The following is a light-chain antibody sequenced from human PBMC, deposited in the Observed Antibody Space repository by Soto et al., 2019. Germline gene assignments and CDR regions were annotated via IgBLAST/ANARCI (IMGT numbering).Light chain of an antibody. CDR1: SNDVGAYNF. V-gene: IGLV2-14*01. Sequence: QSVLTQPASVSGCPGQSITISCTGTSNDVGAYNFVSWYQQHPGKAPKLLIYEVSNRPSEISDRFSGSKSGNTASLTISGLQTEDEADYYCSSYTSSITPCVFGTGTKVTVL. J-gene: IGLJ1*01. CDR2: EVS. CDR3: SSYTSSITPCV.